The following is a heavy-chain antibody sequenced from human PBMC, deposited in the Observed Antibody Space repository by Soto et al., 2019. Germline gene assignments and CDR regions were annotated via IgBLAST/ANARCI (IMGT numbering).Heavy chain of an antibody. CDR3: ARVSVRYYDFWSGYSSDYYYGMDV. CDR1: GGSFSGYY. V-gene: IGHV4-34*01. D-gene: IGHD3-3*01. Sequence: SETLSLTCAVYGGSFSGYYWSWIRQPPGKGLEWIGEINHSGSTNYNPSLKSRVAISVDMSKKQFSLKLSSVTAADTAVYYCARVSVRYYDFWSGYSSDYYYGMDVWGQGTTVTVSS. CDR2: INHSGST. J-gene: IGHJ6*02.